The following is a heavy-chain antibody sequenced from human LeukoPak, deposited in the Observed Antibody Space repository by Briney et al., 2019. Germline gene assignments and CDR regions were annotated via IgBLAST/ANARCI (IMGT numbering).Heavy chain of an antibody. CDR3: ARHYCSSTTCYARIIDY. CDR2: INYSGST. D-gene: IGHD2-2*01. Sequence: SETLSLTCTVSGGSISSYYWSWIRQPPGKGLEWIGYINYSGSTNYNTSLKSRVTISVDTSKNQFSLKLSSVTAADTAVYYCARHYCSSTTCYARIIDYWGQGTLVTVSS. J-gene: IGHJ4*02. V-gene: IGHV4-59*08. CDR1: GGSISSYY.